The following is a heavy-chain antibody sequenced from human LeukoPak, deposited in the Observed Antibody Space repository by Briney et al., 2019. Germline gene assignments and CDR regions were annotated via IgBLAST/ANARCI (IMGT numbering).Heavy chain of an antibody. J-gene: IGHJ4*02. Sequence: SVKVSCKASGGTFSSYAISWVRQAPGQGLEWMGRIIPILGIANYAQKFQGRVTITADKSTSTAYMELSSLRSEDTAVYCCARAGSGIQLWPDYWGQGTLVTVSS. D-gene: IGHD5-18*01. CDR3: ARAGSGIQLWPDY. V-gene: IGHV1-69*04. CDR2: IIPILGIA. CDR1: GGTFSSYA.